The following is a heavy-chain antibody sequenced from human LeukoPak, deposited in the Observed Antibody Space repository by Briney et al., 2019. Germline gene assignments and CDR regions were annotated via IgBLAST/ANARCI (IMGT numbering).Heavy chain of an antibody. CDR2: ISSSSSYI. Sequence: PGGSLRLSCAASGFTFSSYSMNWVRQAPGKGLEWVSSISSSSSYIYYADSVKGRFTISRDNAKNSLYLQMNSLRAEDTAVYYCARDADYGDYPGDYWGQGTLVTVSS. V-gene: IGHV3-21*01. CDR3: ARDADYGDYPGDY. CDR1: GFTFSSYS. J-gene: IGHJ4*02. D-gene: IGHD4-17*01.